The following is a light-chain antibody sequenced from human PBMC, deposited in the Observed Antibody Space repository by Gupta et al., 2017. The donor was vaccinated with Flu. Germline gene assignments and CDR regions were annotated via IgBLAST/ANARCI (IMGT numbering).Light chain of an antibody. J-gene: IGLJ1*01. V-gene: IGLV2-23*01. Sequence: QSALTPPASVSGSPGPSITISCTGTSSDVGSYNLVSWYQQHPGKAPKLMIYEGSKRPSGVSNRFSGSKSGNTASLTISGLQAEDEADYYCCSYAGSSTPYVFGTGTKVTVL. CDR3: CSYAGSSTPYV. CDR1: SSDVGSYNL. CDR2: EGS.